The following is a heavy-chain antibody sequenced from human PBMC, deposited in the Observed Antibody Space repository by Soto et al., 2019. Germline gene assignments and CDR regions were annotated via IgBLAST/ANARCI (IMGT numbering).Heavy chain of an antibody. D-gene: IGHD1-26*01. Sequence: GGSLRLSCAASGFTFSNSGMNRVRQAPGKGLEWVSYISSSSSTIRYADSVKGRFTISRDNAKNSLFLQMNSLRDEDTAVYYCARDRGGAGATDYWGQGTLVTVSS. CDR3: ARDRGGAGATDY. CDR2: ISSSSSTI. V-gene: IGHV3-48*02. J-gene: IGHJ4*02. CDR1: GFTFSNSG.